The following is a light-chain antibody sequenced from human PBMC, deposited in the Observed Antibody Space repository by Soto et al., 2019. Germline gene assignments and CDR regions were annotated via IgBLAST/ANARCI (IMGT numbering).Light chain of an antibody. V-gene: IGKV3-20*01. CDR3: QQYGRSWWT. Sequence: EIVLTQSPGTLSLSPGERATLSCRTSQSVSSSYLAWYQQKPGQAPRLLIYGASSRATGFPDRFSGSGSGTDFTLTISRLEPEDFAVYYCQQYGRSWWTFGQGTKVEIK. J-gene: IGKJ1*01. CDR2: GAS. CDR1: QSVSSSY.